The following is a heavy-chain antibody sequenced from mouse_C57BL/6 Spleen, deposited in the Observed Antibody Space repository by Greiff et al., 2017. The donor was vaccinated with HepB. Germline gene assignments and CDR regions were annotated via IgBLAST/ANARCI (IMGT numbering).Heavy chain of an antibody. CDR2: FHPYNDDT. CDR1: GYTFTTYP. Sequence: VQLQQSGAELVKPGASVKMSCKASGYTFTTYPIEWMKQNHGKSLEWIGNFHPYNDDTKYNEKFKGKATLTVDKSYSTVYLEISRLTSDDSAVYYCARPGGPRFYFDYWGQGTTLTVSS. D-gene: IGHD1-1*02. J-gene: IGHJ2*01. CDR3: ARPGGPRFYFDY. V-gene: IGHV1-47*01.